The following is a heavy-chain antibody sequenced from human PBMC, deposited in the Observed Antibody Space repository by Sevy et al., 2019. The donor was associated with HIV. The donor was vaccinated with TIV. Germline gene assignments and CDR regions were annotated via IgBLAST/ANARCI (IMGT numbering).Heavy chain of an antibody. Sequence: SQTLSLTCTVSDGSISSSRFYWGWIRQPPGNGLEWIGTISYSGSTYYNPSLKSRVTISVDTSKNQFSLKLSSVTAADTAVYYCARLSEYYDSSDYYVTDVFDIWGQGTMVTVSS. V-gene: IGHV4-39*01. J-gene: IGHJ3*02. D-gene: IGHD3-22*01. CDR3: ARLSEYYDSSDYYVTDVFDI. CDR2: ISYSGST. CDR1: DGSISSSRFY.